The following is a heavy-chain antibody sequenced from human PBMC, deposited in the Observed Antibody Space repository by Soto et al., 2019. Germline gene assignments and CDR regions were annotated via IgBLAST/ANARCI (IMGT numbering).Heavy chain of an antibody. D-gene: IGHD4-17*01. V-gene: IGHV3-23*01. Sequence: PWGSLRLACAASGFGFSTHALSWVLQAPGKGLEWLSSITNTGITTHYADSVKGRFTISRENSRNTLHLQMNNLRVDDTAVYYCAKGFDYGDTKHIDHWGQGTLVTVSS. CDR2: ITNTGITT. CDR1: GFGFSTHA. J-gene: IGHJ4*01. CDR3: AKGFDYGDTKHIDH.